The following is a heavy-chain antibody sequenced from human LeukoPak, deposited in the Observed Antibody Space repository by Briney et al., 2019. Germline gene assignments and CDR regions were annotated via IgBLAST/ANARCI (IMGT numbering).Heavy chain of an antibody. CDR1: GFTFSSYA. D-gene: IGHD6-19*01. Sequence: PGGSLRLSCSASGFTFSSYAMHWVRQASGKGLEYVSAISSSGDSTYYADSVKGRFTISRDNSKNTLYLQMSSLRPEDAAVYYCVKDGMAVAGTAPLDYWGLGILVTVSS. CDR3: VKDGMAVAGTAPLDY. V-gene: IGHV3-64D*08. J-gene: IGHJ4*02. CDR2: ISSSGDST.